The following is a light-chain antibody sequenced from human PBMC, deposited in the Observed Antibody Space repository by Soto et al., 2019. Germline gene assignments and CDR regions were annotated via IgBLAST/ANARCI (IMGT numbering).Light chain of an antibody. CDR2: GNT. CDR3: QSYDNSLSGVV. J-gene: IGLJ3*02. CDR1: SSNIGARYD. V-gene: IGLV1-40*01. Sequence: QSVLTQPPSVSGAPGQRVTISCTGSSSNIGARYDVHWYQLLPGTAPKLLIYGNTNRPSGVPDRFSGSRSGTSASLAITGLQAEDEGDYYCQSYDNSLSGVVFGGGTKLTVL.